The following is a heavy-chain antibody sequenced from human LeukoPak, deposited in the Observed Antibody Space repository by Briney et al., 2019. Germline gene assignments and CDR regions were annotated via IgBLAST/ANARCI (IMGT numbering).Heavy chain of an antibody. CDR1: GYTFTSYG. CDR2: ISGYNGNT. D-gene: IGHD4-17*01. J-gene: IGHJ4*02. Sequence: ASVKVSCKASGYTFTSYGISWVRQAPGQGLEWLGWISGYNGNTNSEQKLQGRVTMTTDTSTTTTYMELRSLRSDDTAVYYCARDQPFSDGDYDPLDYWGQGTLVTVSS. CDR3: ARDQPFSDGDYDPLDY. V-gene: IGHV1-18*01.